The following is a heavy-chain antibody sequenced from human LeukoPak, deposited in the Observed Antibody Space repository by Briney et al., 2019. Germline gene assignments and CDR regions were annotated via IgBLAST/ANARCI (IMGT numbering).Heavy chain of an antibody. Sequence: GGSLRLSCAASGFTFSSYEMNWVRQAPGKGLEWVSYISSGSIVYYADSVKGGFTISRDNAKNSLYLQMNSLRAEDTAVYYCASATNYDFWSGYYNLDYWGQGTLVTVSS. CDR1: GFTFSSYE. CDR2: ISSGSIV. D-gene: IGHD3-3*01. V-gene: IGHV3-48*03. CDR3: ASATNYDFWSGYYNLDY. J-gene: IGHJ4*02.